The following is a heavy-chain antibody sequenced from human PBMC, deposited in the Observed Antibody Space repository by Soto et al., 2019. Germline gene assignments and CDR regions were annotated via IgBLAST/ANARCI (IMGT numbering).Heavy chain of an antibody. CDR3: AKRRYYDYLDNWFDP. Sequence: SVKVSCKASGFTFTSSAMQWVRQARGQRLEWIGWIVVGSGNTNYAQKFQERVTITRDMSTSTAYMELSSLRSEDTAVYYCAKRRYYDYLDNWFDPWGQGTLVTVSS. J-gene: IGHJ5*02. V-gene: IGHV1-58*02. D-gene: IGHD3-3*01. CDR1: GFTFTSSA. CDR2: IVVGSGNT.